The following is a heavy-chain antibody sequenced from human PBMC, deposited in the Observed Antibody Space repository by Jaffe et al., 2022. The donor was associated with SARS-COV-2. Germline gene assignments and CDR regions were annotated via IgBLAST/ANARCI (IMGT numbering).Heavy chain of an antibody. CDR3: AKDRGYCNGGSCYSIDY. D-gene: IGHD2-15*01. V-gene: IGHV3-30*18. J-gene: IGHJ4*02. Sequence: QVQLVESGGGVVQPGRSLRLSCAVSGFTFSSYGMHWVRQAPGKGLEWVAVISYDGRDKYYADSVKGRFTIFRDNSKNTLYLQMNSLRAEDTAVYYCAKDRGYCNGGSCYSIDYWGQGILVTVSS. CDR1: GFTFSSYG. CDR2: ISYDGRDK.